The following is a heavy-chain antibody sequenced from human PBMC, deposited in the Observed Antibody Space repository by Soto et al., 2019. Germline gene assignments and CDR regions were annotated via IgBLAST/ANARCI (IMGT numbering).Heavy chain of an antibody. CDR3: ARAGMVRGVIGNY. Sequence: QVQLQQWGAGLLKPSETLSLTCAVYGGSFSGYYWSWIRQPPGKGLEWIGEINHSGSTNYNPSLKRRVTIAVATSKTQFSLKRSFGTAADTAVYYCARAGMVRGVIGNYWGQGTLVTVSS. D-gene: IGHD3-10*01. V-gene: IGHV4-34*01. CDR1: GGSFSGYY. J-gene: IGHJ4*02. CDR2: INHSGST.